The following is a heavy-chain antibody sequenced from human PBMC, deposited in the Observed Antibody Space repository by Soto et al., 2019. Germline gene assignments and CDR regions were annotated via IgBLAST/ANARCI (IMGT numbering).Heavy chain of an antibody. CDR2: ISYDGENQ. J-gene: IGHJ5*02. CDR1: GCSFSHYA. Sequence: SLRLSCAASGCSFSHYAMHCVLQPPGKGLEWVALISYDGENQYFTDSVRGRFTISRDNYKTAVYLEMNNLRLDDTATYYCVSPHSESSNAFDLWGQGTLVTVSS. CDR3: VSPHSESSNAFDL. D-gene: IGHD3-10*01. V-gene: IGHV3-30*04.